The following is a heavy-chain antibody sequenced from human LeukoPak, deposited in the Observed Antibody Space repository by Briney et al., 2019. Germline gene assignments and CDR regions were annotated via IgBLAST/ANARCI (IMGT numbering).Heavy chain of an antibody. V-gene: IGHV1-69*06. J-gene: IGHJ4*02. D-gene: IGHD3-10*01. CDR3: ATLLWYGAG. Sequence: SVKVSCKASGGTFSSYAISWVRQAPGQGLEWMGGIIPIFGTANYAQKFQGRLTMTDDTSTDTSYMDLSRLTSDDTAVYFCATLLWYGAGWGQGTLVTVSS. CDR2: IIPIFGTA. CDR1: GGTFSSYA.